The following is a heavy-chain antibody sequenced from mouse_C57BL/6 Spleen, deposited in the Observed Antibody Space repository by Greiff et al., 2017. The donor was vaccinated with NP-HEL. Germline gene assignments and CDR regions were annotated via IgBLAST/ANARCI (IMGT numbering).Heavy chain of an antibody. CDR2: ISYDGSN. Sequence: DVKLQESGPGLVKPSQSLSLTCSVTGYSITSGYYWNWIRQFPGNKLEWMGYISYDGSNNYNPSLKNRISITRDTSKNQFFLKLNSVTTEDTATYYCAREGFYDYDGGYFDVWGTGTTVTVSS. CDR3: AREGFYDYDGGYFDV. D-gene: IGHD2-4*01. V-gene: IGHV3-6*01. J-gene: IGHJ1*03. CDR1: GYSITSGYY.